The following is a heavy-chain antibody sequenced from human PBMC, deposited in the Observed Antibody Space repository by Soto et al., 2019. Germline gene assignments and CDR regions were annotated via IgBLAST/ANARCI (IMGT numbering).Heavy chain of an antibody. CDR2: INSDESST. D-gene: IGHD6-13*01. CDR1: GFTFSSYW. CDR3: ARDRDGSSWYIRGWFDP. Sequence: EVQLVESGGGLVQPGGSLRLSCAASGFTFSSYWMHWVRQAPGKGLVWVSRINSDESSTSYADSVKGRFTISRDNAKNTLYLQMNSLRAEDTAVYYCARDRDGSSWYIRGWFDPWGQGTLVTVSS. V-gene: IGHV3-74*01. J-gene: IGHJ5*02.